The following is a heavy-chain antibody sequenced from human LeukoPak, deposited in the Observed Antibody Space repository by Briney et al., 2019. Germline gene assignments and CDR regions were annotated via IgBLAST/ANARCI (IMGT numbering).Heavy chain of an antibody. J-gene: IGHJ4*02. D-gene: IGHD6-13*01. CDR1: GFTFSSSG. CDR2: IRYDGSNK. CDR3: ARGGQQLVLRGGDY. Sequence: PGGSLRLSCAASGFTFSSSGMHWVRQAPGKGLEWVAFIRYDGSNKYYADSVKGRFTISRDNAKNSLYLQMNSLRAEDTAVYYCARGGQQLVLRGGDYWGQGTLVTVSS. V-gene: IGHV3-30*02.